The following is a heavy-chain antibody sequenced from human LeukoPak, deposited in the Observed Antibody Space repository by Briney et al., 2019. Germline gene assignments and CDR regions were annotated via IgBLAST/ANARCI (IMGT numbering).Heavy chain of an antibody. Sequence: GGSLRLSCAASGFTFSSYAMSWVRQAPGKGLEWVSAISGSGGSTYYADSVKGRFTISRDNSKNTLYLQMNSLRAEDTAVYYCAKGRSDSSWPPSPIDYWGQGTLVTVSS. J-gene: IGHJ4*02. CDR2: ISGSGGST. CDR1: GFTFSSYA. CDR3: AKGRSDSSWPPSPIDY. D-gene: IGHD6-13*01. V-gene: IGHV3-23*01.